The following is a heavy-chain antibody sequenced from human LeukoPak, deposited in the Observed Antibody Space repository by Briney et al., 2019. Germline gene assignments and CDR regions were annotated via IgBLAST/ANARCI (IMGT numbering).Heavy chain of an antibody. D-gene: IGHD3-10*01. CDR1: GFTFSNAW. V-gene: IGHV3-15*01. J-gene: IGHJ4*02. CDR3: TTDLGLTMIRGVIVN. CDR2: IKSKGEGETT. Sequence: PGGSLRLSCAASGFTFSNAWMSWVRQAPGKGLEWVGRIKSKGEGETTDNAAPVKGRFTMSRDDSKATLYLQMNYLEAEDTAVYYCTTDLGLTMIRGVIVNWGQGALVTVSS.